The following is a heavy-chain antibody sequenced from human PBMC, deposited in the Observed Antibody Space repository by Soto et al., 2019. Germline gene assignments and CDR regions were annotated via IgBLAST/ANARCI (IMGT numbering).Heavy chain of an antibody. CDR2: ISYDGSNK. J-gene: IGHJ6*02. Sequence: GGSLRLSCAASGFTFSSYAMPWVRQAPGKGLEWVAVISYDGSNKYYADSVKGRCTISRDNAKNTLFLQMNSLRAEETAVYYCARDRLVGAVAGTPGYYYYYGMDVWGQGTTVTVSS. D-gene: IGHD6-19*01. CDR3: ARDRLVGAVAGTPGYYYYYGMDV. CDR1: GFTFSSYA. V-gene: IGHV3-30*04.